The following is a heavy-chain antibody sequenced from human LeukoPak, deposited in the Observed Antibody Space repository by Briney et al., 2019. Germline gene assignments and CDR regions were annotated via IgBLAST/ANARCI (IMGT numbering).Heavy chain of an antibody. V-gene: IGHV3-7*05. CDR1: GFTFSTFW. D-gene: IGHD6-19*01. CDR2: TKEDDSAK. Sequence: GGSLRLSCAASGFTFSTFWMRWVRQAPGQGLEWVANTKEDDSAKYYADSVEGRFAISRDNAKNLLYLQMDSLRPEDTGVYYCARGGISGVPKSWFDLWGQGTLVTVSS. J-gene: IGHJ5*02. CDR3: ARGGISGVPKSWFDL.